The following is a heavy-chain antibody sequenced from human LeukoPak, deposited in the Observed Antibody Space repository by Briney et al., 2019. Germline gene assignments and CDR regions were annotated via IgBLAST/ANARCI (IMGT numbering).Heavy chain of an antibody. CDR2: IKQDGSEK. D-gene: IGHD3-22*01. CDR3: ASELKYYYDSSVPH. Sequence: GGSLRLSGAASGFTFSSYWMSWVRQAPGKGLEWVANIKQDGSEKYYVDSVKGRFTISRDNAKNSLSLQMNSLRAEDTAVYYCASELKYYYDSSVPHWGQGTLVTVSS. CDR1: GFTFSSYW. V-gene: IGHV3-7*03. J-gene: IGHJ1*01.